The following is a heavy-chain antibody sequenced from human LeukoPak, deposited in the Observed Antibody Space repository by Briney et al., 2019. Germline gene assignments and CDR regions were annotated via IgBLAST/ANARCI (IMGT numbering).Heavy chain of an antibody. Sequence: SQTLSLTCAISGDSVSSNTAAWYWIRQSPSRGLEWLGRTYYRSKWNRQYGESVKSRITINADTSKNQFSLQLTSVTPGDTAVYYCARDPSGHQGLDCWGQGTLVTVSS. CDR1: GDSVSSNTAA. D-gene: IGHD3-16*01. CDR3: ARDPSGHQGLDC. V-gene: IGHV6-1*01. J-gene: IGHJ4*02. CDR2: TYYRSKWNR.